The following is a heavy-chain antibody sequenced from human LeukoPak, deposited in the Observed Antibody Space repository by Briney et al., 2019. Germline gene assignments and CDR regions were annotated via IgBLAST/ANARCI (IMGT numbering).Heavy chain of an antibody. Sequence: ASVRVSCKVSGYTLTELSMHWVRQAPGKGLEWMGGFDPEVGETIYAQKFQGRVTMTEDTSTDTAYMELSSLRSEDTAVYYCATFVNQWPSKYYFDYWGQGTLVTVSS. CDR2: FDPEVGET. J-gene: IGHJ4*02. V-gene: IGHV1-24*01. CDR1: GYTLTELS. CDR3: ATFVNQWPSKYYFDY. D-gene: IGHD6-19*01.